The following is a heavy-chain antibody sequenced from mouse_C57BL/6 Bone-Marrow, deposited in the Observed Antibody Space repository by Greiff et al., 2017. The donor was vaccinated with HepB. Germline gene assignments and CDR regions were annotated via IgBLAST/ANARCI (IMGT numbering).Heavy chain of an antibody. D-gene: IGHD2-4*01. Sequence: VQLQESGPELVKPGASVKISCKASGYAFSSSWMNWVKQRPGKGLEWIGRIYPGDGDTNYNGKFKGKATLTADKSSSTAYMQLSSLTSEDSAVYFCAYDYDAWFAYWGQGTLVTVSA. J-gene: IGHJ3*01. V-gene: IGHV1-82*01. CDR1: GYAFSSSW. CDR2: IYPGDGDT. CDR3: AYDYDAWFAY.